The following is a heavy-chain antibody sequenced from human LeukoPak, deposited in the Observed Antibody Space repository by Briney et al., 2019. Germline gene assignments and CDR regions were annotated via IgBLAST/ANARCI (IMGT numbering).Heavy chain of an antibody. CDR1: GGSVNSGGYY. CDR2: IYTSGST. D-gene: IGHD6-19*01. Sequence: PSQTLSLTCTVSGGSVNSGGYYWSWIRQPAGKGLEWIGRIYTSGSTNYNPSLKSRVTISVDTSKNQFSLKLSSVTAADTAVYYCARGIAVAGSFDYWGQGTLVTVSS. V-gene: IGHV4-61*02. J-gene: IGHJ4*02. CDR3: ARGIAVAGSFDY.